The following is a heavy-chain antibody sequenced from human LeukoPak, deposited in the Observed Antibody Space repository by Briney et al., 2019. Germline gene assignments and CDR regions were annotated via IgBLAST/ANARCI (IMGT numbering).Heavy chain of an antibody. CDR1: GGSISSSSYY. J-gene: IGHJ4*02. CDR3: ARIIKYYYDSSGYRTRLPAYYFDY. Sequence: PSETLSLTCTVSGGSISSSSYYWGWIRQPPGKGLEWIGSIYYSGSTYYNPSLKSRVTISVDTSKNQFSLKLSSVTAADTAVYYCARIIKYYYDSSGYRTRLPAYYFDYWGQGTLVTVSS. D-gene: IGHD3-22*01. V-gene: IGHV4-39*07. CDR2: IYYSGST.